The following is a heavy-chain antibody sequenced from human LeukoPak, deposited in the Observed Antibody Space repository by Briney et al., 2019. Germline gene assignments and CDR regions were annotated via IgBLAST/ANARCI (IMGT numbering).Heavy chain of an antibody. D-gene: IGHD6-13*01. CDR3: ARDLIAAAGLSYYYYGMDV. J-gene: IGHJ6*02. Sequence: SETLSLTCTVSGGSISSYYWSWIRQPPGKGLEWIGYIYYSGSTNYNPSLKSRVTISVDTSKNQFSLKLSSVTAADTAVYYCARDLIAAAGLSYYYYGMDVWGQGTLVTVSS. CDR1: GGSISSYY. V-gene: IGHV4-59*01. CDR2: IYYSGST.